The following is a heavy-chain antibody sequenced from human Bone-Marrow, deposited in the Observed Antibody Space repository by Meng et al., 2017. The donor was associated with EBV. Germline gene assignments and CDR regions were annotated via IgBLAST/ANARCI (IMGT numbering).Heavy chain of an antibody. Sequence: QVPLQQWGAGLLKPSETLSRTCAVYGGSFSGYYWSWIRQPPGKGLEWIGEINHSGSTNYNPSLKSRVTISVDTSKNQFSLKLSSVTAVDTAVYYCARVRSVATITLFDYWGQGTLVTVSS. V-gene: IGHV4-34*01. J-gene: IGHJ4*02. CDR3: ARVRSVATITLFDY. CDR1: GGSFSGYY. CDR2: INHSGST. D-gene: IGHD5-24*01.